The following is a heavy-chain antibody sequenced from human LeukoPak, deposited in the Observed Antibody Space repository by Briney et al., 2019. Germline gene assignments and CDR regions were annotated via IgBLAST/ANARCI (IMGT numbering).Heavy chain of an antibody. D-gene: IGHD2-2*01. CDR3: ARDEGCSSTSCSVGYYYMDV. Sequence: GGSLRLSCAAPGFSFSTYPMNWVRQAPGKGLEWVSYISTYSSTKHYADSVKGRFTIARDDAKNSLYLQMNSLTAEDTGVYFCARDEGCSSTSCSVGYYYMDVWGKGTTVTVSS. J-gene: IGHJ6*03. CDR1: GFSFSTYP. CDR2: ISTYSSTK. V-gene: IGHV3-48*01.